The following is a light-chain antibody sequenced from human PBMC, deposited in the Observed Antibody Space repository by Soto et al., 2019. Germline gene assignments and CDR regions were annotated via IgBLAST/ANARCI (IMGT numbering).Light chain of an antibody. CDR1: SSDVGGYNY. Sequence: QSVLTQPASVSGSPGQSITISCTGTSSDVGGYNYVSWYQQLPGKAPKLMIYDVNNRPSGVSNRFSGSKSGNTASLTISGLQAEDEADYYCSSYTGSSTFVFGTGTKVPS. CDR2: DVN. J-gene: IGLJ1*01. V-gene: IGLV2-14*01. CDR3: SSYTGSSTFV.